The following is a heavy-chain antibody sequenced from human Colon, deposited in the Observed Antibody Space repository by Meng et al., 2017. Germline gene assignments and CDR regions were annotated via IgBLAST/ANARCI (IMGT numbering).Heavy chain of an antibody. CDR3: ARDDGSLGQHKRHYVMNV. J-gene: IGHJ6*02. V-gene: IGHV7-4-1*02. D-gene: IGHD3-16*01. CDR1: GYPFTTYA. Sequence: ASVKVSCKASGYPFTTYAINWVRQAPGQGLEWMGWINTKTGNPIYAQGFTGRFVFSLDTSVSTAYLEISSLKADDTAVYYCARDDGSLGQHKRHYVMNVWGQGTTVTASS. CDR2: INTKTGNP.